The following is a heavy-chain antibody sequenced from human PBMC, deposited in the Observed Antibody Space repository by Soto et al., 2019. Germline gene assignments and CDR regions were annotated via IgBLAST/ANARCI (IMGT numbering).Heavy chain of an antibody. CDR2: INPNSGGT. CDR3: ARGIWFGELLAAHQFDP. CDR1: GYTFTGYY. D-gene: IGHD3-10*01. V-gene: IGHV1-2*02. Sequence: ASVKVSCKASGYTFTGYYMHWVRQAPGQGLEWMGWINPNSGGTNYAQKFQGRVTMTRDTSISTAYMELSRLRSDDTAVYYCARGIWFGELLAAHQFDPWGQGTMVTVSS. J-gene: IGHJ5*02.